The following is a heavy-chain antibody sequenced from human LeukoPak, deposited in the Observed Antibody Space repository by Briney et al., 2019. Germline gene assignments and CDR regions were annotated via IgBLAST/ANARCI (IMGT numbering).Heavy chain of an antibody. D-gene: IGHD6-13*01. Sequence: ASVTVSCKASGYTFTSYGISWVRQAPGQGLEWMGWISAYNGNTNYAQKLQGGVTMTTDTSTSTAYMELRSLRSDDTAVYYCARDRREYIAAAGPPDFDYWGQGTLVTVSS. J-gene: IGHJ4*02. CDR2: ISAYNGNT. CDR1: GYTFTSYG. V-gene: IGHV1-18*01. CDR3: ARDRREYIAAAGPPDFDY.